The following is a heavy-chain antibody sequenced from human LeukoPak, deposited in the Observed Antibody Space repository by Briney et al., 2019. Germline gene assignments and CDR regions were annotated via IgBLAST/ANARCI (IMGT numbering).Heavy chain of an antibody. CDR2: IYYSGST. D-gene: IGHD3-22*01. V-gene: IGHV4-31*03. Sequence: SETLSLTCTVSGGSISSGGYYWSWIRQHPGKGLEWIGYIYYSGSTYYNPSPKSRVTISVDTSKNQFSLKLSSVTAADTAVYCCARAYDSSGYLEWFDPWGQGTLVVVSS. CDR3: ARAYDSSGYLEWFDP. J-gene: IGHJ5*01. CDR1: GGSISSGGYY.